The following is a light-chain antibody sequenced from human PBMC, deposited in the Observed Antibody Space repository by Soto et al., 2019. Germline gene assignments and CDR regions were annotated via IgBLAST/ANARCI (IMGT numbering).Light chain of an antibody. V-gene: IGKV1-39*01. CDR3: QQGYTSAIT. CDR2: AAS. J-gene: IGKJ5*01. Sequence: DIPMTQPPSSLSASLGDSVTITCRASQSIGKHLNWYQQKPGKAPKFLIYAASNLQSGVPSRFSGSGSGTDFTLTVNSLQPEDFATYYCQQGYTSAITFGQGTGLEI. CDR1: QSIGKH.